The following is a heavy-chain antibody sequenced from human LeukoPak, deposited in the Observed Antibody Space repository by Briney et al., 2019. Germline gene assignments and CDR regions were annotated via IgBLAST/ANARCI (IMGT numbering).Heavy chain of an antibody. D-gene: IGHD1-26*01. J-gene: IGHJ3*02. CDR1: GGSISSYY. V-gene: IGHV4-59*08. CDR3: ARPSGSYSVAFDI. Sequence: SETLSLTWTVSGGSISSYYWSWIRQPPGKGREWIGYIYYSGSTNYHPSLKSRVTISVDTSKNQFSLKLSSVTAADTAVYYCARPSGSYSVAFDIWGQGTMVTVSS. CDR2: IYYSGST.